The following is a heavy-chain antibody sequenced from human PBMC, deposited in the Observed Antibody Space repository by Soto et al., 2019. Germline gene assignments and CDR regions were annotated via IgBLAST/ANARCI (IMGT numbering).Heavy chain of an antibody. CDR2: INPTSST. D-gene: IGHD1-1*01. CDR3: ARGSRYNWNDNYYYGMDV. V-gene: IGHV1-46*01. J-gene: IGHJ6*02. CDR1: GYTFTSYY. Sequence: ASVKVSCKASGYTFTSYYMHWVRQAPGQGLEWMGIINPTSSTSYAQKFQGRVTMTRDTSTSTVYMELSSLRSEDTAVYYCARGSRYNWNDNYYYGMDVWGQGTTVTVSS.